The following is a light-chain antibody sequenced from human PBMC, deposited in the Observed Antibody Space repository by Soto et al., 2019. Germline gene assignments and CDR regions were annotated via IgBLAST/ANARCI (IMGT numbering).Light chain of an antibody. J-gene: IGLJ1*01. CDR2: ASS. Sequence: QSALTQPASVSGSPGQSITISCTGTSSDVGGYNYVSWYQHHAGKATRLMIYASSNRPSGVSHRFSGSRSGNTASLTISGLQAEDEADYYCSSYTSGTTLYVFGTGTKLTVL. V-gene: IGLV2-14*01. CDR3: SSYTSGTTLYV. CDR1: SSDVGGYNY.